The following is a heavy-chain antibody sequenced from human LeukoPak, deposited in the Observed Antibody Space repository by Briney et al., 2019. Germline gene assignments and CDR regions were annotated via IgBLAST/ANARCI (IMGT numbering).Heavy chain of an antibody. Sequence: PSETLSLTCAVSGGSISSSNWWSWVRQPPGKGLEWIGEIYHSGSTYYNPSLKSRVTISVDTSKNQFSLKLSSVTAADTAVYYCARADCSSTSCYADWFDPWGQGTLVTVSS. V-gene: IGHV4-4*02. D-gene: IGHD2-2*01. CDR2: IYHSGST. CDR3: ARADCSSTSCYADWFDP. J-gene: IGHJ5*02. CDR1: GGSISSSNW.